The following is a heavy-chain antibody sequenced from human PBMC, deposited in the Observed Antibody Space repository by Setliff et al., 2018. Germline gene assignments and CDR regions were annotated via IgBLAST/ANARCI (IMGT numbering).Heavy chain of an antibody. V-gene: IGHV3-21*01. CDR3: ARSPANGGHDAFDI. J-gene: IGHJ3*02. CDR2: ISPDSIWI. D-gene: IGHD6-25*01. CDR1: GVAFTTYS. Sequence: PGGSLRLSCAPSGVAFTTYSMHWVRQAPGKGLEWVSSISPDSIWIYYADSVKGRFTISRDNAKTSLFLQMNSLGAEDTAVYYCARSPANGGHDAFDIWGQGTMVTVS.